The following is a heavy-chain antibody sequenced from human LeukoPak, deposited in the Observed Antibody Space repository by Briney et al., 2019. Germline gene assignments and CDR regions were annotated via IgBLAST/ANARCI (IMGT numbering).Heavy chain of an antibody. CDR1: GFTLSSYS. Sequence: PGGSLRLSCAASGFTLSSYSMNWVRQAPGKGLVWVSRINTDGSRTSYADSVKGRFTISRDNAKNTLYLQMNSLRAEDTAVYYCARLPGPYETSDYYHVDYWGQGTLVTVSS. V-gene: IGHV3-74*01. CDR3: ARLPGPYETSDYYHVDY. CDR2: INTDGSRT. J-gene: IGHJ4*02. D-gene: IGHD3-22*01.